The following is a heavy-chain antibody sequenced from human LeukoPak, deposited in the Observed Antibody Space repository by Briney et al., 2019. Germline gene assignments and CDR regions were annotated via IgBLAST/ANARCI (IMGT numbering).Heavy chain of an antibody. CDR3: ARVKFPYYDSSGYYLRPLDY. CDR1: GGTFSSYA. CDR2: IIPIFGTA. D-gene: IGHD3-22*01. J-gene: IGHJ4*02. Sequence: ASVKVSCKASGGTFSSYAISWVRQAPGQGLEWMGGIIPIFGTANYAQKFQGRVTITADESTSTAYMELSSLRSEDTAVYYCARVKFPYYDSSGYYLRPLDYWGQGTLDTVSS. V-gene: IGHV1-69*13.